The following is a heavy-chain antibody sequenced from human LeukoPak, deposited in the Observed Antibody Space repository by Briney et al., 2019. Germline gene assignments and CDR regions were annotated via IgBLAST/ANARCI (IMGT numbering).Heavy chain of an antibody. CDR3: ARGKGVVVRGRFDP. D-gene: IGHD2-2*01. V-gene: IGHV4-61*02. CDR2: IYTSGST. Sequence: SETLSLTCTVSGGSISSGSYYWSWIRQPAGKGLEWIGRIYTSGSTNYNPSLKSRVTISVDTSKNQFSLKLSSVTAADTAVYYCARGKGVVVRGRFDPWGQGTLVTVSS. CDR1: GGSISSGSYY. J-gene: IGHJ5*02.